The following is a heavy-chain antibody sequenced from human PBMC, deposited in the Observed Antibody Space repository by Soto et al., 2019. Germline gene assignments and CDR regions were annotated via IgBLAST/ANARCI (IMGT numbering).Heavy chain of an antibody. CDR2: IIPIFGIA. CDR3: AREDRDRETGLVPAAIDGMDV. V-gene: IGHV1-69*08. J-gene: IGHJ6*02. CDR1: GGTFSRYS. Sequence: QVQLVQSGAEVKKPGSSVKVSCKASGGTFSRYSITWVRQAPGHGLEWIGRIIPIFGIASYAQKFQGRVTITPGESTSTAYMELSSLRSDDTAVYYCAREDRDRETGLVPAAIDGMDVWGQGTTVTVSS. D-gene: IGHD2-2*01.